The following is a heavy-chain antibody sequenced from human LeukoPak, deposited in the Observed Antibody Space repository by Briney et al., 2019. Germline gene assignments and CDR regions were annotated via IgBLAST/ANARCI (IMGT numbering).Heavy chain of an antibody. CDR2: INWNGGST. J-gene: IGHJ4*02. D-gene: IGHD3-10*01. CDR1: GFTFDDYG. CDR3: AKERWFGELLPDFDY. Sequence: GGSLRLSCAASGFTFDDYGMSWVRQAPGKGLEWVSGINWNGGSTGYADSVKGRFTISRDNSKNTLYLQMNSLRAEDTAVYYCAKERWFGELLPDFDYWGQGTLVTVSS. V-gene: IGHV3-20*04.